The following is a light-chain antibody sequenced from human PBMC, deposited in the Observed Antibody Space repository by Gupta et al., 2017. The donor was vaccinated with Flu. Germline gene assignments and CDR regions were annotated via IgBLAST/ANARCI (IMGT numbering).Light chain of an antibody. V-gene: IGLV1-51*02. CDR1: SSNIGSNF. CDR2: ENN. J-gene: IGLJ3*02. CDR3: LSWDSSLSAEV. Sequence: QSVFTQPPSVSAAPGQKVTISCSGSSSNIGSNFVSWYQQLPRTAPKLLIYENNKRPSGIPDRFSGSKSGTSATLGITGLQTGDEADYYCLSWDSSLSAEVFGGGTKLTVL.